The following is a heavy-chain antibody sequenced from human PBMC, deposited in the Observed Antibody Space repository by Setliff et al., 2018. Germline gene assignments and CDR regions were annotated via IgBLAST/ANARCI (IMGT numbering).Heavy chain of an antibody. Sequence: ASVKVSCKASGYTLSNSILSWVRQAPGQGLEWVGWISAYNGKTYSAQKFQDRVTLTTDTSTNMGYLELRDLRSDDTAVYYCLRLVRYCTKIACQATSGDEVWGLGTLVTVS. V-gene: IGHV1-18*04. J-gene: IGHJ4*02. CDR3: LRLVRYCTKIACQATSGDEV. CDR1: GYTLSNSI. D-gene: IGHD2-8*01. CDR2: ISAYNGKT.